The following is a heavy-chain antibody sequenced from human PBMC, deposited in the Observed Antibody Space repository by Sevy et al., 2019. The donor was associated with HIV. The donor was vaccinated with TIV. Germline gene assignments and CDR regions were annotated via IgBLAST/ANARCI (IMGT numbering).Heavy chain of an antibody. J-gene: IGHJ2*01. V-gene: IGHV3-7*01. D-gene: IGHD1-1*01. CDR1: GFTFSSYW. CDR3: ARVEVPWGAQVLDL. Sequence: GGSLRLSCAASGFTFSSYWMSWVRQAPGKGLEWVANIRQDGSEKYYVDSVKGRFTISRDNAKNSLFLQMNSLRAEDAAVYYCARVEVPWGAQVLDLWGRGTLVTVSS. CDR2: IRQDGSEK.